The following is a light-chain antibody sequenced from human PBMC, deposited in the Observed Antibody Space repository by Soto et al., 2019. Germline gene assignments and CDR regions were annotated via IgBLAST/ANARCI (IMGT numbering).Light chain of an antibody. CDR2: AAS. V-gene: IGKV3-20*01. J-gene: IGKJ5*01. Sequence: ETVLTQSPGTLSLSPGERATLSCRASQSSSSYLTWYQQRPGQAPRLLIYAASRRATGIPDRFSGSGSGTDFTLTISRLEPEDFAVYYCQQYSTSTITFGQGTRLEIK. CDR1: QSSSSY. CDR3: QQYSTSTIT.